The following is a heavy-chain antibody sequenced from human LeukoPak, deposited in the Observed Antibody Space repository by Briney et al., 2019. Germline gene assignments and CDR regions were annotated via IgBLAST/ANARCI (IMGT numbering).Heavy chain of an antibody. V-gene: IGHV3-7*03. J-gene: IGHJ4*02. Sequence: GGSLRLSCGASGFTFSTYWMTWVRQAPGKGMECVADIKGDGSDQYYVDSVKGRFTISRDNAKNSLYLQMNSLRGEDTAVYYCARAGGRGSSWGYYFDYWGQGTLVTVSS. CDR1: GFTFSTYW. CDR3: ARAGGRGSSWGYYFDY. D-gene: IGHD6-13*01. CDR2: IKGDGSDQ.